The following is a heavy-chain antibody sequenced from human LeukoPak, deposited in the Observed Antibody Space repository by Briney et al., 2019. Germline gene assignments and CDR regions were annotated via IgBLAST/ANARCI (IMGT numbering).Heavy chain of an antibody. V-gene: IGHV3-23*01. CDR2: ISDSGGSR. J-gene: IGHJ4*02. Sequence: GGSLRLSCAASGFTFRIYAMSWVRQAPGKGLEWVSVISDSGGSRYHADSVKGRFSISRDNSKNTLYLQMNSLRAEDTAVYYCAKRVDSSGYYYLPYFDYWGQGTLVTVSS. CDR1: GFTFRIYA. CDR3: AKRVDSSGYYYLPYFDY. D-gene: IGHD3-22*01.